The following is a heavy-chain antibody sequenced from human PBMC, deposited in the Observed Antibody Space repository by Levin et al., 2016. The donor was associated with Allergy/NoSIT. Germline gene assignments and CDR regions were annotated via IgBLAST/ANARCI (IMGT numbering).Heavy chain of an antibody. CDR2: ISSMSSYK. CDR3: ARDLLSYDTSAVYYFDY. CDR1: GFTFSSYT. Sequence: GGSLRLSCAASGFTFSSYTMNWVRQAPGKGLEWVSSISSMSSYKYYADSVQGRFTISRDNAKNSVYLQMNSLRAEDTAVYYCARDLLSYDTSAVYYFDYWGQGTLVTVSS. J-gene: IGHJ4*02. D-gene: IGHD3-22*01. V-gene: IGHV3-21*01.